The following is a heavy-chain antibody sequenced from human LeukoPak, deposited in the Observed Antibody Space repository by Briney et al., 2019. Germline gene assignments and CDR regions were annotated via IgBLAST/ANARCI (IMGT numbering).Heavy chain of an antibody. CDR2: TKQDGSEK. V-gene: IGHV3-7*01. CDR1: ALTSSTSW. J-gene: IGHJ4*02. D-gene: IGHD1-7*01. CDR3: VGGGISGITNH. Sequence: TGGSLRLSCAASALTSSTSWMSWVRQAPGKGLEWVAQTKQDGSEKYYVDSVKGRFTTSRDKNSLFLQMNSVRAEDTAVYYCVGGGISGITNHWGQGTLVTVSS.